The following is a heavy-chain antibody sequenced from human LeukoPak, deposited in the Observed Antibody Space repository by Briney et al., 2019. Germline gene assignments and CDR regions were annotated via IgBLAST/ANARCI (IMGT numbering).Heavy chain of an antibody. D-gene: IGHD1-1*01. J-gene: IGHJ5*02. CDR2: FDPEDGKT. V-gene: IGHV1-24*01. CDR3: ARDITIGTTRFDP. Sequence: ASVKVSCKVSGYTLTELSMHWVRQAPGKGLEWMGGFDPEDGKTIYAQNFQGRVTMTEDTSTDTAYMELNSLRYEDTAVYYCARDITIGTTRFDPWGQGALVTVSS. CDR1: GYTLTELS.